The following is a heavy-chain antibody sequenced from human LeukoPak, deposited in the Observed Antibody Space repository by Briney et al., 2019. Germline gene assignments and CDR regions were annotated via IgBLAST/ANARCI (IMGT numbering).Heavy chain of an antibody. CDR1: GFTFSSYG. CDR2: ISYDGSNK. CDR3: AREDYGDYFRFDY. V-gene: IGHV3-30*03. J-gene: IGHJ4*02. Sequence: GGSLRLSCAASGFTFSSYGMHWVRQAPGKGLEWVAVISYDGSNKYYADSVKGRFTISRDNAKNTLYLQMNSLRAEDTAVYYCAREDYGDYFRFDYWGQGTLVTVSS. D-gene: IGHD4-17*01.